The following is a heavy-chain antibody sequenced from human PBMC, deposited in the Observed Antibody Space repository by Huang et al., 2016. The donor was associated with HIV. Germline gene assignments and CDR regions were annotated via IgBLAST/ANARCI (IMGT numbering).Heavy chain of an antibody. D-gene: IGHD1-26*01. CDR3: VKGDIVGTANFFDY. V-gene: IGHV3-9*01. CDR2: ISWNSANI. J-gene: IGHJ4*02. Sequence: EVQLVASGGNLIQTGGSLRLDCAASGFRFDNSSMYLVRQDTGKGREGVSSISWNSANIAYGDSVKGRFTISRDNARNSLYLQMNSLRPDDTALYYCVKGDIVGTANFFDYWGQGTQVSVSS. CDR1: GFRFDNSS.